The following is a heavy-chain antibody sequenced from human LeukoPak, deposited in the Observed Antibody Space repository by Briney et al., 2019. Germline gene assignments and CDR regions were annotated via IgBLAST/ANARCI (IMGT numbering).Heavy chain of an antibody. V-gene: IGHV3-15*01. CDR3: TTWAKTPTMSWY. Sequence: GGSLRLSCAASEFTFSDAWMTWVRQAPGKGLEWVGRIKSKSDGGTSDYAAPVKGRFIISRDDSKNTMYLQMNSLRTEDTGMYYCTTWAKTPTMSWYWGQGTLVTVSS. CDR1: EFTFSDAW. CDR2: IKSKSDGGTS. D-gene: IGHD3-10*02. J-gene: IGHJ4*02.